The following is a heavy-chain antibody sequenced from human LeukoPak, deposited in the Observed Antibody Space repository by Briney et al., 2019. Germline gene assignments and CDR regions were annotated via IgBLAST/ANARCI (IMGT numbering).Heavy chain of an antibody. CDR3: LYGGNTRPFDY. D-gene: IGHD4-23*01. CDR1: GFTFSGYW. J-gene: IGHJ4*02. CDR2: IQEDGSEK. V-gene: IGHV3-7*01. Sequence: GGSLRLSCAASGFTFSGYWMSWVRQAPGKGLEWVANIQEDGSEKYYVDSVKGRFTISRDNAKNSLYLQMNSLRAEDTAVYYCLYGGNTRPFDYWGQGTLVTVSS.